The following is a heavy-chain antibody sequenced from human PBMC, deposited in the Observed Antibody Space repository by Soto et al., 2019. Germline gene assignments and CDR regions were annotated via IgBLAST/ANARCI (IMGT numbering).Heavy chain of an antibody. V-gene: IGHV3-7*01. J-gene: IGHJ4*02. CDR3: TRNEV. Sequence: EVLLVESGGGLVQPGGSLRLSCAASGFTFSNSWMSWVRQAPGKGPECVANINKDGCEKYYLDSVECRFTISRDSAKNSLYLQINSLRAEDTAAYYCTRNEVWGQGTLVTVSS. CDR2: INKDGCEK. CDR1: GFTFSNSW.